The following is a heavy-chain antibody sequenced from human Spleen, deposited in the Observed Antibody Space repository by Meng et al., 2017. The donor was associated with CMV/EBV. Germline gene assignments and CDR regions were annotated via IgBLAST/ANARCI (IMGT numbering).Heavy chain of an antibody. CDR3: TRDERGYGVY. D-gene: IGHD5-12*01. Sequence: GGSLRLSCTTSGFTFGDYSMNWVRQAPGKGLEWVGFIRSKAYGGTTEYAASVKGRFTISREDSKSIAYLQMNSLKTEETAVYYCTRDERGYGVYWGQGTLVTVSS. V-gene: IGHV3-49*04. CDR1: GFTFGDYS. CDR2: IRSKAYGGTT. J-gene: IGHJ4*02.